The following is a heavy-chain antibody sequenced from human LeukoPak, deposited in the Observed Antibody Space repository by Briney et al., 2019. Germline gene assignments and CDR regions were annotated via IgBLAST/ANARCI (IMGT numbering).Heavy chain of an antibody. CDR3: TWETSGWYGFAS. CDR2: IKSKGSGGIT. Sequence: GGSLSLSCAASGFTFTDAWMGWVRQAPGKGLEWVGRIKSKGSGGITDYAAPVKGRLAISRDDPKHTLYLQMNSLTSEDTAVCYWTWETSGWYGFASWGQGTLVTVSS. D-gene: IGHD6-19*01. V-gene: IGHV3-15*01. J-gene: IGHJ4*02. CDR1: GFTFTDAW.